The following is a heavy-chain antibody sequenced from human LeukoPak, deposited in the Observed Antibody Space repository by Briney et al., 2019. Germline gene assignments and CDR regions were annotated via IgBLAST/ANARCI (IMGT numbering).Heavy chain of an antibody. D-gene: IGHD2/OR15-2a*01. J-gene: IGHJ4*02. Sequence: GGSLRLSCAASGFTFSSYAMSWVRQAPGKGLEWGSAISGSGGSTYYADSVKGRFTISRDNSKNTLYLQMNSLRAEDTAVYYCANLISPDGDYWGQGTLVTVSS. CDR3: ANLISPDGDY. V-gene: IGHV3-23*01. CDR2: ISGSGGST. CDR1: GFTFSSYA.